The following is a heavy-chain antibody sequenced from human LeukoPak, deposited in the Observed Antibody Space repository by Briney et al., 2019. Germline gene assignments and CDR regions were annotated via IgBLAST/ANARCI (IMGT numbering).Heavy chain of an antibody. CDR1: GGSISSGGYY. Sequence: SQTLCLTCTVSGGSISSGGYYWSWIRQHPGKGLEWIGYIYYSGSTYYNASLKSRVTISVDTSKNQFSLKLSSVTAADTVVYYCARVRSIAPYCSSTSCFRWFDPWGQGTLVTVSS. V-gene: IGHV4-31*03. D-gene: IGHD2-2*01. CDR3: ARVRSIAPYCSSTSCFRWFDP. J-gene: IGHJ5*02. CDR2: IYYSGST.